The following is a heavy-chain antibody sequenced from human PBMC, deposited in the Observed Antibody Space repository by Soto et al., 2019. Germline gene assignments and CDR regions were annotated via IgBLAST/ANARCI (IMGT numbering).Heavy chain of an antibody. CDR2: ISAYTDTP. V-gene: IGHV1-18*01. D-gene: IGHD1-20*01. CDR3: ARVITGVEAWFEP. CDR1: GYTFTNFG. Sequence: ASVKVSCKASGYTFTNFGVTWVRRAPGQGLEWMGWISAYTDTPNYAQKFQGRVTMTIDTSTSTAYMDLRSLTSDDTAVYYCARVITGVEAWFEPLGQGTLVNVSS. J-gene: IGHJ5*02.